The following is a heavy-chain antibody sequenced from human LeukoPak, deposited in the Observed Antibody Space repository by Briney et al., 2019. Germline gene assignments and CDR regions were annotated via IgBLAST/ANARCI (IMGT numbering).Heavy chain of an antibody. Sequence: PSETLSLTCTVSGGSISSYYWSWIRQPAGKGLEWIGRIYTNGNTNFNSSLRGRITMSVDTSKNQFSLNLNSVTAADTAVYYCARDVIIRSGGIATTSYFDYWGQGALVTVSA. CDR1: GGSISSYY. V-gene: IGHV4-4*07. D-gene: IGHD3-16*01. CDR2: IYTNGNT. J-gene: IGHJ4*02. CDR3: ARDVIIRSGGIATTSYFDY.